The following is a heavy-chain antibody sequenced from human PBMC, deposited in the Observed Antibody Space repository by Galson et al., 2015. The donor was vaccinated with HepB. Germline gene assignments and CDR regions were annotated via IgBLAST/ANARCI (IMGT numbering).Heavy chain of an antibody. V-gene: IGHV6-1*01. CDR2: TYYRSKWSN. CDR3: ARDHQWLVYFDS. D-gene: IGHD6-19*01. J-gene: IGHJ4*02. Sequence: CAISGDSVSSNSAAWNWIRQSPSRGLEWLGRTYYRSKWSNDYAVSVRGRITINPDTSKNQFYLQLNSVTPEDTAVYYCARDHQWLVYFDSWGQGSPVTVS. CDR1: GDSVSSNSAA.